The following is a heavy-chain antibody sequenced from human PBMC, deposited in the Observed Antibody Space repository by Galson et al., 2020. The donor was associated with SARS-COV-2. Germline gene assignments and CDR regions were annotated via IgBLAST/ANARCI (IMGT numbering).Heavy chain of an antibody. D-gene: IGHD1-26*01. J-gene: IGHJ4*02. CDR1: AYTFTDYG. CDR2: ISGYNGNT. V-gene: IGHV1-18*01. Sequence: ASAKVSCKASAYTFTDYGFSRVRQAPGQGLEWMGWISGYNGNTNYAQKFHGRVTMTTDTSTSTAYMELRSLRSDDTAVYYCTRDVGAPATAIPEFDYGGQGTLVTVSS. CDR3: TRDVGAPATAIPEFDY.